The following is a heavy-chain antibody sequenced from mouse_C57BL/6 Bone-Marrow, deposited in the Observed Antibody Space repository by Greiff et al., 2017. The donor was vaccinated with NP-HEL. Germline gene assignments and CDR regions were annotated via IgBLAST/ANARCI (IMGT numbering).Heavy chain of an antibody. D-gene: IGHD2-1*01. V-gene: IGHV1-18*01. CDR3: ARYDGNYEAWFAY. CDR2: INPNNGGT. J-gene: IGHJ3*01. CDR1: GYTFTDYN. Sequence: VQLQQSGPELVKPGASVKIPCKASGYTFTDYNMDWVKQSHGKSLEWIGDINPNNGGTIYNQKFKGKATLTVDKSSSTAYMELRSLTSEDTAVYYCARYDGNYEAWFAYWGQGTLVTVSA.